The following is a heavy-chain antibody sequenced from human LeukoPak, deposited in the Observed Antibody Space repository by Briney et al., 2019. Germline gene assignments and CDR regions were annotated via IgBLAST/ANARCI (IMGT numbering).Heavy chain of an antibody. Sequence: PGGSLRLSCAASGFTFDDYAMHWVRQAPGKGLEWVSGISWNSGSIGYADSVKGRFTISRGNAKNSLYLQMNSLRAEDTALYYCAKDPSRDGYNFVYWGQGTLVTVSS. CDR3: AKDPSRDGYNFVY. CDR1: GFTFDDYA. D-gene: IGHD5-12*01. CDR2: ISWNSGSI. V-gene: IGHV3-9*01. J-gene: IGHJ4*02.